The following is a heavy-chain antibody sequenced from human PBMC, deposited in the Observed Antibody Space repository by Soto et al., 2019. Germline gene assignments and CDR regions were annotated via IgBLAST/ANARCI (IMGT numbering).Heavy chain of an antibody. CDR1: GFTFSNYA. V-gene: IGHV3-30-3*01. D-gene: IGHD3-22*01. Sequence: QVQLVESGGGVVQPGRSLRLSCAASGFTFSNYAMHWVRQAPGKGLEWVAVISYDGSNKYYADSVKGRFTISRDNSKNTLYLQMNSLRAEDTAVYYCARPYHYDSSAYTYWGQGTLVTVSS. CDR3: ARPYHYDSSAYTY. J-gene: IGHJ4*02. CDR2: ISYDGSNK.